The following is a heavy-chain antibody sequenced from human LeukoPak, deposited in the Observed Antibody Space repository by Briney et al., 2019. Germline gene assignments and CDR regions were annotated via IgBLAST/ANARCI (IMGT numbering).Heavy chain of an antibody. Sequence: SETLSLTCTVSGGSLSSYYWSWLRQPPGKGLEWIGYIYYSGSTNYNPSLKSRVTISVDTSKNQFSLKLSSVTAADTAVYYCARKLSSSWYEDAFDIWGQGTMVTVSS. CDR3: ARKLSSSWYEDAFDI. CDR1: GGSLSSYY. D-gene: IGHD6-13*01. J-gene: IGHJ3*02. V-gene: IGHV4-59*01. CDR2: IYYSGST.